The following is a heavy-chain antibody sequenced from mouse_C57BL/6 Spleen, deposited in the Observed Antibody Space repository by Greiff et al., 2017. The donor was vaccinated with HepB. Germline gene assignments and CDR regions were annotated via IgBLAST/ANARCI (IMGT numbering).Heavy chain of an antibody. Sequence: QVQLQQPGAELVKPGASVKLSCKASGYTFTSYWMHWVKQRPGQGLEWIGMIHPNSGSTNYNEKFKSKATLTVDKSSSTAYMQLSSLTSEDSAVYYCARDSIHYGSSSDYYAMDYWGQGTSVTVSS. V-gene: IGHV1-64*01. CDR3: ARDSIHYGSSSDYYAMDY. CDR2: IHPNSGST. CDR1: GYTFTSYW. D-gene: IGHD1-1*01. J-gene: IGHJ4*01.